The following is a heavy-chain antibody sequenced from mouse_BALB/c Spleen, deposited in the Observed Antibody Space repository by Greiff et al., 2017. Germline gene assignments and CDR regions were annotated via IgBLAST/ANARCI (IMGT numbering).Heavy chain of an antibody. CDR2: ISSGGST. V-gene: IGHV5-6-5*01. J-gene: IGHJ1*01. D-gene: IGHD2-3*01. Sequence: EVKLVESGGGLVKPGGSLKLSCAASGFTFSSYAMSWVRQTPEKRLEWVASISSGGSTYYPDSVKGRFTISRDNARNILYLQMSSLRSEDTAMYYCAIVLDGYYWYFDVWGAGTTVTVSS. CDR1: GFTFSSYA. CDR3: AIVLDGYYWYFDV.